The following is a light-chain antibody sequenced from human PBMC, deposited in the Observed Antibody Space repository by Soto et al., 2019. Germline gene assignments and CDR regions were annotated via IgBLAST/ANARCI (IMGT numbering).Light chain of an antibody. CDR1: QDINNF. Sequence: DIQMTQSPSSLAAAVGDRVTITCQATQDINNFLNWYQQKPGKAPKLLIFDASNLETGVPSRFSGSGSGTEYSFKISSLQPEDIATYYCPQYETLPLSFGGGTKVEIK. V-gene: IGKV1-33*01. CDR2: DAS. CDR3: PQYETLPLS. J-gene: IGKJ4*01.